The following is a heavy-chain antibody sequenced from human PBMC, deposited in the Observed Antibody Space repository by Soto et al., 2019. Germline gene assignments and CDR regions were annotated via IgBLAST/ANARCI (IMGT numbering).Heavy chain of an antibody. V-gene: IGHV3-49*04. Sequence: PGGSLRLSCKGSGFTFRDYAISWVRQAPGKGLQWVGFMRAKAFGGTTEYATFVKGRFTISRDDSKSVAYLQMNSLETEDTAVYYCTREGAYTSPPYYYFYAMDGWGQGTRVTVSS. CDR2: MRAKAFGGTT. CDR1: GFTFRDYA. J-gene: IGHJ6*01. D-gene: IGHD2-2*01. CDR3: TREGAYTSPPYYYFYAMDG.